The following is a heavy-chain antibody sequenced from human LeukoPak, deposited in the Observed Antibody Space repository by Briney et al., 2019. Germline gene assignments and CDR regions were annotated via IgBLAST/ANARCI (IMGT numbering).Heavy chain of an antibody. J-gene: IGHJ4*02. CDR1: GGSISTNNYF. CDR2: IYYTGST. V-gene: IGHV4-39*07. CDR3: ARVVSGGHFNY. Sequence: SETLSLTCTVSGGSISTNNYFWGWIRQPPGKGLEWIGSIYYTGSTYYNPSLKSRVIISVDTSNNQFSLNLNSVTAADTAVYYCARVVSGGHFNYWGQGTLVTVSS. D-gene: IGHD2-8*02.